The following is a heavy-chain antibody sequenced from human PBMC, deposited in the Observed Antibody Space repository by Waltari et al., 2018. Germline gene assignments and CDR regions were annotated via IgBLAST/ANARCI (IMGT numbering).Heavy chain of an antibody. J-gene: IGHJ4*02. CDR2: IYTSGST. CDR3: ARVEWELRDYFDY. CDR1: GVPISSGIYY. D-gene: IGHD1-26*01. Sequence: QVQLQESGPGLVKPSQTLSLTCTVSGVPISSGIYYWSWIRQPAGQGLEWIGRIYTSGSTNSNPSLKSRVTISVDTSKNQFSLKLSSVTAADTAVYYCARVEWELRDYFDYWGQGTLVTVSS. V-gene: IGHV4-61*02.